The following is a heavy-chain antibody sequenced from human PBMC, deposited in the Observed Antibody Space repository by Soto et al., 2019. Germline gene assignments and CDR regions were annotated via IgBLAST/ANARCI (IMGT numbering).Heavy chain of an antibody. CDR1: GFTFSTYA. CDR3: ARTPLTSDAFDI. D-gene: IGHD2-15*01. J-gene: IGHJ3*02. V-gene: IGHV3-33*01. Sequence: QVQLVESGGGVVQPGRSLRLSCAASGFTFSTYAMHWVRQAAGKGLEWVAVIWYDGTSKFYGDFVRGRFTISRDNSNNTLYLQLNSLRPDDTAVYYCARTPLTSDAFDIWGQGTTVTVSS. CDR2: IWYDGTSK.